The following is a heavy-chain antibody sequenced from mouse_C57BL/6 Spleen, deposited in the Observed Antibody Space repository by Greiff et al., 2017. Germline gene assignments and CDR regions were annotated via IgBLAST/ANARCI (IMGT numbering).Heavy chain of an antibody. J-gene: IGHJ3*01. D-gene: IGHD1-1*01. V-gene: IGHV1-61*01. CDR2: IYPSDSET. CDR1: GYTFTSYW. CDR3: ARASGLLFAY. Sequence: QVQLQQPGAELVRPGSSVKLSCKASGYTFTSYWMDWVKQRPGQGLEWIGNIYPSDSETHYNQKFKDKATLTVDKSSSTAYMQLSSLTSEDSAVYYCARASGLLFAYWGQGTLVTVSA.